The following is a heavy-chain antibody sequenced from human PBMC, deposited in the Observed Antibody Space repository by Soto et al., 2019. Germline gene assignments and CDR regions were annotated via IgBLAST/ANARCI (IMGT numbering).Heavy chain of an antibody. D-gene: IGHD6-19*01. V-gene: IGHV3-23*01. J-gene: IGHJ4*02. CDR2: MSNSGDLK. Sequence: PRLSCAASGFSFRTYAMGWFRQAPGKGLEWVSVMSNSGDLKYYAYSVKGRFTISRDNSENMLYLQMSSLRAEDAAVYYCAKDAARTDGWYYFDQWGEGPQMTV. CDR3: AKDAARTDGWYYFDQ. CDR1: GFSFRTYA.